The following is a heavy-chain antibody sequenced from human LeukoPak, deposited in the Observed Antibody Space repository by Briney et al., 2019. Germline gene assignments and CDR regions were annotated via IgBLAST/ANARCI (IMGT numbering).Heavy chain of an antibody. D-gene: IGHD5-18*01. Sequence: SETLSLTCTVSGGSISSYYWSWIRQPPGKGLEWIGYIYYSGSTNYNPSLKSRVTISVDTSKNQFSLKLSSVTAADTAVYYCARHANTATHFDYWGQGTLVTVSS. CDR3: ARHANTATHFDY. CDR2: IYYSGST. CDR1: GGSISSYY. J-gene: IGHJ4*02. V-gene: IGHV4-59*08.